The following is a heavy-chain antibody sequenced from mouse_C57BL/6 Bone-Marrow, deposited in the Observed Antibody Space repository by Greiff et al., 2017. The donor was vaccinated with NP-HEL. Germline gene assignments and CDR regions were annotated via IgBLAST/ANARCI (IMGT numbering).Heavy chain of an antibody. Sequence: QVQLQQPGAELVRPGSSVKLSCKASGYTFTSCWMDWVKQRPGQGLEWIGNIYPSDSETHYNQKFKDKATLTVDKSSSTAYMQLSSLTSEDSAVYYCARGGLTTLYYYAMDYWGQGTSVTVSS. J-gene: IGHJ4*01. V-gene: IGHV1-61*01. D-gene: IGHD2-1*01. CDR3: ARGGLTTLYYYAMDY. CDR2: IYPSDSET. CDR1: GYTFTSCW.